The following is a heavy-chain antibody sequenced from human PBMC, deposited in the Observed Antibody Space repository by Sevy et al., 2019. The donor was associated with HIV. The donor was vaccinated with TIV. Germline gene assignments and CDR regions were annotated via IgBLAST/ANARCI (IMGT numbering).Heavy chain of an antibody. J-gene: IGHJ4*02. D-gene: IGHD2-8*01. CDR1: GFTFSKYS. CDR2: LSFGCGEI. V-gene: IGHV3-23*01. Sequence: GGSLRLSCAASGFTFSKYSMSWVRQPPGKGLEWVSTLSFGCGEINYADSVKGRFTISGVNSKSSVYLQMNNLRPEDTAEYYCAREGCTKPHDYWGQGTLVTVSS. CDR3: AREGCTKPHDY.